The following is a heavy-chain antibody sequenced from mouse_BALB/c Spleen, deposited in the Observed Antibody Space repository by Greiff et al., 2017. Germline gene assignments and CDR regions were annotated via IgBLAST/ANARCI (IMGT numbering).Heavy chain of an antibody. CDR1: GFSLSTSGMG. Sequence: QVQLKECGPGILQPSQTLSLTCSFSGFSLSTSGMGVSWIRQPSGKGLEWLAHIYWDDDKRYNPSLKSRLTISKDTSSNQVFLKITSVDTADTATYYCARSGYYGSSFFWYFDVWGAGTTVTVSS. V-gene: IGHV8-12*01. CDR2: IYWDDDK. D-gene: IGHD1-1*01. J-gene: IGHJ1*01. CDR3: ARSGYYGSSFFWYFDV.